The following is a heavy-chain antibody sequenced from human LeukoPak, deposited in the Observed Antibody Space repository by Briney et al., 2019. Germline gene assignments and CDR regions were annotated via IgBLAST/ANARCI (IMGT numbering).Heavy chain of an antibody. V-gene: IGHV3-43*02. CDR3: AKDRAEYFQH. J-gene: IGHJ1*01. Sequence: GGSLRLSCAASGFTFDDYAMHWVRQVPGKGLEWVSFISGDGGSTYYADSVKGRFTISRDNTKNSLYLQMNSLRTEDTALYYCAKDRAEYFQHWGQGTLVTVSS. CDR2: ISGDGGST. CDR1: GFTFDDYA.